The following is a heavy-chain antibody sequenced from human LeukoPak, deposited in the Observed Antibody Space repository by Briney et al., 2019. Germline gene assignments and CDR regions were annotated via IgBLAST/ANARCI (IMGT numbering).Heavy chain of an antibody. CDR3: ARDGPPHTLTMIVVGGYYGMDV. CDR2: ISYEGSNK. V-gene: IGHV3-30*04. D-gene: IGHD3-22*01. J-gene: IGHJ6*02. CDR1: GFTFSNNA. Sequence: GGSLRLSCAASGFTFSNNAMHWVRQGPGKGLEWVAVISYEGSNKFYSDSVKGRFTISRDNSKNTLHLQMNSLRAEDTAVYYCARDGPPHTLTMIVVGGYYGMDVWGQGTTVTVSS.